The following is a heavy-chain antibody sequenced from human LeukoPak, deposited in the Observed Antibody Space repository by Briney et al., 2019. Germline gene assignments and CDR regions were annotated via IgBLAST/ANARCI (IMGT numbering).Heavy chain of an antibody. CDR2: ISAYNGNT. CDR3: ARGLYCSSTSCYAGGWFDP. Sequence: GASVTVSCKASGYTFTSYGISWVRQAPGQGLEWMGWISAYNGNTNYAQKLQGSVTMTTDTSTSTAYMELRSLRSDDTAVYYCARGLYCSSTSCYAGGWFDPWGQGTLVTVSS. V-gene: IGHV1-18*01. CDR1: GYTFTSYG. D-gene: IGHD2-2*01. J-gene: IGHJ5*02.